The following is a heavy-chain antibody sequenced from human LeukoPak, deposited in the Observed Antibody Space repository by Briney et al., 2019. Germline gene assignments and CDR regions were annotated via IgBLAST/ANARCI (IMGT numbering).Heavy chain of an antibody. Sequence: ASVKVSCKASGYTFTSYYMHWVRQAPGQGLEWMGIINPSGGSTSYAQKFQGRVTMTRDTSTSTVYMELRSLRSDDTAVYYCARAYCSSTSCYYYYGMDVWGQGTTVTVSS. V-gene: IGHV1-46*01. D-gene: IGHD2-2*01. CDR1: GYTFTSYY. CDR2: INPSGGST. CDR3: ARAYCSSTSCYYYYGMDV. J-gene: IGHJ6*02.